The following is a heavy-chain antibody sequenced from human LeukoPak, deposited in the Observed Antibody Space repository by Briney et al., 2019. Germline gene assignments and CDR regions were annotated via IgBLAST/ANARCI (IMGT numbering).Heavy chain of an antibody. J-gene: IGHJ4*02. D-gene: IGHD1-26*01. Sequence: PSETLSLTCTVSGGSISSYYWSWIRQPPGKGLEWIGYIYYSGSTNYNPSLKSRVTISVDTSKNQFSLKLSSVTAADTAVYYCARGGSYYNYFDYWGQGTLVTVSS. CDR1: GGSISSYY. CDR2: IYYSGST. V-gene: IGHV4-59*01. CDR3: ARGGSYYNYFDY.